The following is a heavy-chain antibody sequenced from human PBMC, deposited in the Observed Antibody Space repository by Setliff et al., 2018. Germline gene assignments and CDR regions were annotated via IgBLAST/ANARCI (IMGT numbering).Heavy chain of an antibody. CDR3: ARGYYDSYARYYVVGDY. D-gene: IGHD3-22*01. J-gene: IGHJ4*02. Sequence: ASVKVSCKASGYTFITYYIHWVRQAPGQGLEWMGIINSGAGSTSYAQKFQGRITFTRDTTSSTVYMQLISPRPEETAVYYCARGYYDSYARYYVVGDYWGQGTPVTVSS. CDR2: INSGAGST. CDR1: GYTFITYY. V-gene: IGHV1-46*01.